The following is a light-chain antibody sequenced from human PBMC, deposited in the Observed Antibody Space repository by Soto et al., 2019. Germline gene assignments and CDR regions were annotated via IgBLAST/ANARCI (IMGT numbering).Light chain of an antibody. Sequence: QSAPTQPASVSGSPGQSITISCTGTRSDVGGYNFVSWYQQHSGKAPKLMIYDVSNRPSGVSNRFSGSKSGNTASLTISGLQVEDEADYYCNSYTTSDTWVFGGGTQLTVL. CDR3: NSYTTSDTWV. CDR1: RSDVGGYNF. CDR2: DVS. J-gene: IGLJ3*02. V-gene: IGLV2-14*01.